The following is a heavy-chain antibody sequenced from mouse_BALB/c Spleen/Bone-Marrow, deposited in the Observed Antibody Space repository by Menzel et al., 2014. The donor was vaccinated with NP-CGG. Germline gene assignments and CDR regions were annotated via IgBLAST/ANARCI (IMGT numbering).Heavy chain of an antibody. CDR2: ISNGGGST. V-gene: IGHV5-12*02. Sequence: EVKLVESGGGLVQPGGSLKLSCATSGFTFSDYYMYWVRQTPEKRLEWVAYISNGGGSTYYPVTVKGRFTISRDNVKNSQYLQMSRLKSEDTAMYYCGRHLYGKCGAMYYWGQGTSVTGSS. J-gene: IGHJ4*01. D-gene: IGHD2-1*01. CDR1: GFTFSDYY. CDR3: GRHLYGKCGAMYY.